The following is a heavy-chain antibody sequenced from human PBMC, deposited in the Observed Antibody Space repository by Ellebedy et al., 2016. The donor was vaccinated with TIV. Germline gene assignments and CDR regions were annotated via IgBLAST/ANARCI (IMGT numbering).Heavy chain of an antibody. CDR2: VSGGGDPT. J-gene: IGHJ4*02. CDR1: GFTFHTFA. V-gene: IGHV3-23*01. Sequence: GESLKISCAASGFTFHTFALSWVRQVPGKGLEWVALVSGGGDPTFYAESVKGRFTISRDNPNNTVFLQMNSLRPEDTAVYYCARVRGIASDFTFFDYWGQGSLVTVSS. D-gene: IGHD2-21*02. CDR3: ARVRGIASDFTFFDY.